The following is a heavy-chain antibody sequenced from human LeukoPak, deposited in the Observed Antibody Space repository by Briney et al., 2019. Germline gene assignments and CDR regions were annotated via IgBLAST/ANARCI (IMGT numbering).Heavy chain of an antibody. CDR1: AFIFSGHW. D-gene: IGHD5-18*01. CDR3: AKDRSDDYGYDY. V-gene: IGHV3-7*03. J-gene: IGHJ4*02. CDR2: IKEDGSER. Sequence: PGGSLRLSCEASAFIFSGHWLNWVRQTPGKGLEWVASIKEDGSERQYVDSVKGRFIISRDNSKNTLYLQMNSLRAEDTAVYYCAKDRSDDYGYDYWGQGTLVTVSS.